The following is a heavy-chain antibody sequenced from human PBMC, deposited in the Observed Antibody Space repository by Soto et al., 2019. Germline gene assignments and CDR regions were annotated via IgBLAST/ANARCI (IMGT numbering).Heavy chain of an antibody. Sequence: QVQLQQWGAGVLKPSETLSLTCAIYVESYSGYYWSWIRGPPGMGLEWIGEINHSGSTNYNPSLKSRVTISVDTSKNQFSLKLSSVTAADTAVYYCARVVSAAARPGGSYGMDVWGQGTTVTVSS. CDR3: ARVVSAAARPGGSYGMDV. CDR1: VESYSGYY. J-gene: IGHJ6*02. D-gene: IGHD6-13*01. CDR2: INHSGST. V-gene: IGHV4-34*01.